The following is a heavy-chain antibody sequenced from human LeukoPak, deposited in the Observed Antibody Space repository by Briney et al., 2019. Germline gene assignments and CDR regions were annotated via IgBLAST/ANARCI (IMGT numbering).Heavy chain of an antibody. CDR1: GYTFTAYD. CDR2: INPNNGGT. J-gene: IGHJ4*02. Sequence: ASLKVSCKASGYTFTAYDMHCVRQAPGHGREWMGRINPNNGGTNYAQKFQGRVTMTRDTSISTAYMELSRLRSDDTAVFYCARKGNSFDYWGQGTLVTVSS. CDR3: ARKGNSFDY. V-gene: IGHV1-2*06.